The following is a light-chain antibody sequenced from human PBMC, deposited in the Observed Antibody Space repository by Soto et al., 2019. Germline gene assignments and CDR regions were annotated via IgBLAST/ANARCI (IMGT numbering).Light chain of an antibody. CDR1: SSDIGGYNY. J-gene: IGLJ3*02. V-gene: IGLV2-14*01. Sequence: QSVLTQPASVSGSPGQSITISCTGTSSDIGGYNYVSWYQQHPGKAPKLMIYEVTNRPSGVSSRFSGSKSDNTASLTISGLQAEDEADYYCSSYTRSSALVLFGGGTKLTVL. CDR3: SSYTRSSALVL. CDR2: EVT.